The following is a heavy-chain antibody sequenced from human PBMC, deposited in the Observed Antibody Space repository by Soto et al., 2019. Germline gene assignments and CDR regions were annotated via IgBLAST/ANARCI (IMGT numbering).Heavy chain of an antibody. V-gene: IGHV3-33*01. J-gene: IGHJ4*02. Sequence: GGSLRLSCAASGFTFSNFGMHWVRQAPGKGLEWVALIWYDGSNKYYADSVKGRFTISRDNSKNTLYLEMNSLRAEDTAVYYCASSLIDNVAVAGTFDYWGQGTLVTVSS. CDR1: GFTFSNFG. D-gene: IGHD6-19*01. CDR2: IWYDGSNK. CDR3: ASSLIDNVAVAGTFDY.